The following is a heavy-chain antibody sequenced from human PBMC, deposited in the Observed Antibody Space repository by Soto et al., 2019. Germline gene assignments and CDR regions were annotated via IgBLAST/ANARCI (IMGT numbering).Heavy chain of an antibody. J-gene: IGHJ4*02. CDR1: GFTFSSYW. V-gene: IGHV3-74*01. CDR2: INSDGSST. D-gene: IGHD6-13*01. CDR3: ARSAYSSAWYPDY. Sequence: PGGSLRLSCAASGFTFSSYWMHWVRQAPGKGLVWVSRINSDGSSTSYADSVKGRFTISRDNAKNTLYLQMNSLRADDTAIYYCARSAYSSAWYPDYWGQGTLVTVSS.